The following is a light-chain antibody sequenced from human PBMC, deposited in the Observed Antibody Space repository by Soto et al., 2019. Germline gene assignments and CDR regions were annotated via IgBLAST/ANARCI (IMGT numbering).Light chain of an antibody. Sequence: EIVMTQSPATLSVSPGETATLSCRASQSVSSYLAWYQQKPGQAPRLLIYDASNRATGIPARFSGGGSGTDFTLTIDNLEPEDFAIYYCQQRSNWPPITFGQGTRLEIK. CDR3: QQRSNWPPIT. CDR1: QSVSSY. CDR2: DAS. J-gene: IGKJ5*01. V-gene: IGKV3-11*01.